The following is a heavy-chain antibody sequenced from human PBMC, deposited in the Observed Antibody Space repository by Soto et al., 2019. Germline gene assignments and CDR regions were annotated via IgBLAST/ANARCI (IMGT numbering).Heavy chain of an antibody. D-gene: IGHD3-10*01. J-gene: IGHJ6*02. CDR1: GGSISSSSYY. Sequence: SETLSLTCTVSGGSISSSSYYWGWIRQPPGKGLEGIGSIYYSGSTSYNPSLKSRVTISVDTSKNQFSLKLSSVTAADTAVYYCARDRIWFGELLYYYYGMDVWGQGTTVTVSS. V-gene: IGHV4-39*07. CDR2: IYYSGST. CDR3: ARDRIWFGELLYYYYGMDV.